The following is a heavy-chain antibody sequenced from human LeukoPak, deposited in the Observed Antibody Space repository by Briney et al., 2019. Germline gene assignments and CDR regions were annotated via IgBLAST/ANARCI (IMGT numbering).Heavy chain of an antibody. V-gene: IGHV3-33*08. CDR2: LGDDEKT. CDR3: AREKQSGRTPFDY. D-gene: IGHD2-15*01. CDR1: EFSVGSNY. J-gene: IGHJ4*01. Sequence: PGGSLRLSCAASEFSVGSNYMTWVRQAPGKGLEWVAVLGDDEKTIFYADSLKGRFTVSRDNSKNTVYLQMNSLRDEDTAVYFCAREKQSGRTPFDYWGHGSLVTVSS.